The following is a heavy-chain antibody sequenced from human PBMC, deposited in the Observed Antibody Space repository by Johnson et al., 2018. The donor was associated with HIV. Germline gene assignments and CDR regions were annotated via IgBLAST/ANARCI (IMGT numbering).Heavy chain of an antibody. CDR3: AKSIAAAGTNAFDI. J-gene: IGHJ3*02. Sequence: VQLVESGGGVVQPGRSLRLSCAASGFTFSSYDMHWVRQATGKGLEWVSAIGTAGDTYYPGSVKGRFTISRDNAKNSLYLQMNSLRAEDTAVYYCAKSIAAAGTNAFDIWPRDNGHRLF. D-gene: IGHD6-13*01. V-gene: IGHV3-13*01. CDR1: GFTFSSYD. CDR2: IGTAGDT.